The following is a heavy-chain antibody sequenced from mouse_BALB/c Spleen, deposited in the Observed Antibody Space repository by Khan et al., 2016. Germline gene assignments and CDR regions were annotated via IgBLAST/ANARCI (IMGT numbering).Heavy chain of an antibody. Sequence: EVQLQESGPSLVKPSQTLSLTCSVTGDSITSGYWNWIRKFPGNKLEYMGYISYSGITYYSPSLKSRISITRDTSKNQYFLHLSSVTTEDTATYVCASYRLNYFDYWGQGTTLTVSS. CDR3: ASYRLNYFDY. J-gene: IGHJ2*01. CDR2: ISYSGIT. V-gene: IGHV3-8*02. D-gene: IGHD1-3*01. CDR1: GDSITSGY.